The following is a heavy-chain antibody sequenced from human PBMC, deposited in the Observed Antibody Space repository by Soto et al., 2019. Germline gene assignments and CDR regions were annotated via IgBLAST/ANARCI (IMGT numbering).Heavy chain of an antibody. V-gene: IGHV1-69*13. CDR1: GGTFSSYA. CDR3: AFQSSSPLYYYYYGMDV. D-gene: IGHD6-6*01. J-gene: IGHJ6*02. Sequence: SVKVSCKASGGTFSSYAISWVRQAPGQGLEWMGGIIPIFGTANYAQKFQGRVTITADESTSTAYMELSSLRSEDTAVYYCAFQSSSPLYYYYYGMDVWGQGTTVTVSS. CDR2: IIPIFGTA.